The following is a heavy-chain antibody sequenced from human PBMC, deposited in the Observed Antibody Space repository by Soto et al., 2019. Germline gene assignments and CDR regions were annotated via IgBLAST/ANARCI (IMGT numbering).Heavy chain of an antibody. Sequence: GGSLRLSCAASGFTFSSYSMNWVRQAPGKGLEWVSYSSSGSHTIYYADSVKGRFTISRDSAKNSLYLQMNSLRAEDTAVYYCGAWYYSYYMDVWGKGTTVTVSS. CDR2: SSSGSHTI. CDR3: GAWYYSYYMDV. J-gene: IGHJ6*03. CDR1: GFTFSSYS. V-gene: IGHV3-48*01.